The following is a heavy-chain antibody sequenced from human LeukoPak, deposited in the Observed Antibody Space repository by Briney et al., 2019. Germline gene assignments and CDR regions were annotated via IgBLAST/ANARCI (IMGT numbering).Heavy chain of an antibody. D-gene: IGHD3-10*01. CDR1: GFTFSSYG. CDR3: ARDSHYYGSGSPPRFDY. Sequence: GGSLRLSCAASGFTFSSYGMHWVRQAPGKGLEWEAVIWYDGSNKYYADSVKGRFTISRDNSKNTLYLQMNSLRAEDTAVYYCARDSHYYGSGSPPRFDYWGQGTLVTVSS. CDR2: IWYDGSNK. J-gene: IGHJ4*02. V-gene: IGHV3-33*01.